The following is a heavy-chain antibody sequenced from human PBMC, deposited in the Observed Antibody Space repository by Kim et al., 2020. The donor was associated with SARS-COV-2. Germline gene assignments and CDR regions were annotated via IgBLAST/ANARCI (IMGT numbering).Heavy chain of an antibody. D-gene: IGHD1-7*01. V-gene: IGHV4-34*01. Sequence: SETLSLTCAVYGGSFSGYYWSWIRQPPGKGLEWIGEINHSGSTNYNPSLKSRVTISVDTSKNQFSLKLSSVTAADTAVYYCARGTPYNWNYPRPSEPLLRWFDPWGQGTLVTVSS. J-gene: IGHJ5*02. CDR3: ARGTPYNWNYPRPSEPLLRWFDP. CDR2: INHSGST. CDR1: GGSFSGYY.